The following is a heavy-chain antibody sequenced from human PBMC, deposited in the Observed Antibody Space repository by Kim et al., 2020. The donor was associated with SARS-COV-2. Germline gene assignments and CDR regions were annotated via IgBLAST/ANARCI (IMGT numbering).Heavy chain of an antibody. CDR2: INHSGST. V-gene: IGHV4-34*01. CDR1: GGSFSGYY. Sequence: SETLSLTCAVYGGSFSGYYWSWIRQPPGKGLEWIGEINHSGSTNYNPSLKSRVTISVDTSKNQFSLKLSSVTAADTAVYYCARGGTDVVVPAAIEAGNWYFDLWGRGTLVTVSS. D-gene: IGHD2-2*01. J-gene: IGHJ2*01. CDR3: ARGGTDVVVPAAIEAGNWYFDL.